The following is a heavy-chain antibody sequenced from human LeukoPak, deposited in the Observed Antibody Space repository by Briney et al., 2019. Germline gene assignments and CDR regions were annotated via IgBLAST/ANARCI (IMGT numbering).Heavy chain of an antibody. CDR2: INSDGSST. CDR3: ARDPDYGDYPDY. D-gene: IGHD4-17*01. V-gene: IGHV3-74*01. CDR1: GFTFSNYW. Sequence: GGSLRLSCAASGFTFSNYWMHWVRQAPGKGLVWVSRINSDGSSTTSADSVKGRFTISRDNAKNTLYLQMNSLRAEDTAVYYCARDPDYGDYPDYWGQGTLVTVSS. J-gene: IGHJ4*02.